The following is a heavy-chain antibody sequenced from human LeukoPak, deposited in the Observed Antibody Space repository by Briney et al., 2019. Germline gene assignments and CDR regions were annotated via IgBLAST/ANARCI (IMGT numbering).Heavy chain of an antibody. Sequence: QTSETLSLTCTVSGGAISSVSFYWGWIRQSPGKGLEWISYISSSGSTIYFADSVKGRFTISRDNAKNSLYLQMNSLRAEDTAVYYCARPSRPYRSSEYFQHWGQGTLVIVSS. V-gene: IGHV3-48*04. D-gene: IGHD6-13*01. CDR1: GGAISSVS. CDR2: ISSSGSTI. J-gene: IGHJ1*01. CDR3: ARPSRPYRSSEYFQH.